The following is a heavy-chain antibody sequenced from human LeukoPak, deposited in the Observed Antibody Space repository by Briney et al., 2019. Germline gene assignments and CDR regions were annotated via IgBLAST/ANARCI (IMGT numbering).Heavy chain of an antibody. CDR2: IKQDGSEK. D-gene: IGHD3-9*01. CDR3: ARDSVLRYFDWLQNNAFDI. V-gene: IGHV3-7*01. J-gene: IGHJ3*02. Sequence: PGGSLRLSCAASGFTFSSYWMSWVRQAPGKGLEWVANIKQDGSEKYYVDSVKGRFTISSDNAKDSPYLQMNSLRAEDTAVYYCARDSVLRYFDWLQNNAFDIWGQGTMVTVSS. CDR1: GFTFSSYW.